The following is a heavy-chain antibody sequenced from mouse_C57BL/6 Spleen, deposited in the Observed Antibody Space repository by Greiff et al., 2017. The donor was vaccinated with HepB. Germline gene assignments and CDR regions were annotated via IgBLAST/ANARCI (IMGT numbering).Heavy chain of an antibody. CDR1: GYTFTDYY. V-gene: IGHV1-26*01. D-gene: IGHD2-3*01. CDR3: ARGGRWLLRAMDY. J-gene: IGHJ4*01. Sequence: EVQLQQSGPELVKPGASVKISCKASGYTFTDYYMNWVKQSHGKSLEWIGDINPNNGGTSYNQKFKGKATLTVDKSSSTAYMELRSRTSEDSAVYYCARGGRWLLRAMDYWGQGTSVTVSS. CDR2: INPNNGGT.